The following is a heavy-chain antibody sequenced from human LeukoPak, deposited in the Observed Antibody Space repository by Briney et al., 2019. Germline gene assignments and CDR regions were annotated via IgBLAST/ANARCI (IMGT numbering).Heavy chain of an antibody. J-gene: IGHJ4*02. V-gene: IGHV3-11*04. CDR1: GFTFSDYY. D-gene: IGHD3-3*01. CDR3: ARSARLMKGVVEVTALDD. CDR2: ISSSGSAF. Sequence: GGSLRLSCAASGFTFSDYYMTWIRQTPGKGLEWVSFISSSGSAFSYADSVKGRFTIARDNAKNSVYLEMNSLRADDTAVYYCARSARLMKGVVEVTALDDWGQGTLVTVSS.